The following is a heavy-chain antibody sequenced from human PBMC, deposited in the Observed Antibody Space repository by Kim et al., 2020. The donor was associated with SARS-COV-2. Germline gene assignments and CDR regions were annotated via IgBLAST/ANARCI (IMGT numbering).Heavy chain of an antibody. Sequence: GGSLRLSCAASGFTFSTYWMYWVRQAPGEGLVWVSRINSDGSSTNYADSVKGRFTISRDNAKNTLYLQMNSLRAEDTAVYYCARSSSTSCPCYYMDVWGKGTTVTVSS. J-gene: IGHJ6*03. V-gene: IGHV3-74*01. CDR2: INSDGSST. CDR1: GFTFSTYW. CDR3: ARSSSTSCPCYYMDV. D-gene: IGHD2-2*01.